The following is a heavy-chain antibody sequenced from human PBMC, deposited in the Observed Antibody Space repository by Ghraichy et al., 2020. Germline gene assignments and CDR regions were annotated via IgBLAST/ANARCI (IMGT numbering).Heavy chain of an antibody. V-gene: IGHV1-2*02. CDR1: GYTFTGYN. D-gene: IGHD3-10*01. CDR2: INPNSGGT. J-gene: IGHJ5*02. CDR3: ARDSGGDWFDP. Sequence: ASVKVSCKASGYTFTGYNMHWVRQAPGQGLEWMGWINPNSGGTNYAQKFQGRVTMTRDTSISTAYMELSRLRSDDAAVYYCARDSGGDWFDPWGQGTLVTVSS.